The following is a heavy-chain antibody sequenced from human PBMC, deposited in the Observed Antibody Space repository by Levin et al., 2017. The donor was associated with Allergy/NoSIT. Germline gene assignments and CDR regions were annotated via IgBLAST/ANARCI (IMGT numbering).Heavy chain of an antibody. CDR1: GFGFDNVW. D-gene: IGHD2-8*02. CDR3: TTEYWYHFDH. Sequence: AGGSLRLSCEASGFGFDNVWMNWVRQAPGKGLEWVGHVKINIDGWAADYSAPVKGRFTISRDDSKNMVYLQMNSLKTEDTAVYYCTTEYWYHFDHWGPGTLVTVSS. J-gene: IGHJ4*02. CDR2: VKINIDGWAA. V-gene: IGHV3-15*01.